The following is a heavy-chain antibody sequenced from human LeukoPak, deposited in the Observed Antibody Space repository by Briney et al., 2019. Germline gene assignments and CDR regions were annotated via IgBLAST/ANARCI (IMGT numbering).Heavy chain of an antibody. D-gene: IGHD1-20*01. V-gene: IGHV4-34*01. CDR3: ARVTALNYYYYYGMDV. CDR2: INHSGST. J-gene: IGHJ6*02. CDR1: SGSISSYY. Sequence: SETLSLTCTVSSGSISSYYWSWIRQPPGKGLEWIGEINHSGSTNYNPSLKSRVTISVDTSKNQFSLKLSSVTAADTAVYYCARVTALNYYYYYGMDVWGQGTTVTVSS.